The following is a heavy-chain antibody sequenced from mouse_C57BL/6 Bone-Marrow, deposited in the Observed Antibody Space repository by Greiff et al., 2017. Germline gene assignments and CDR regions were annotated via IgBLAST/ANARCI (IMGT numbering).Heavy chain of an antibody. CDR2: IHPNSGST. Sequence: VQLQQPGAELVKPGASVKLSCKASGYTFTSYWMHWVKQRPGQGLEWIGMIHPNSGSTNSNEKFKSKAKLTVDKSSSTAYMQLSSLTSEDSAVYYCARRALNYFDYWGQGTTLTVSS. D-gene: IGHD3-3*01. J-gene: IGHJ2*01. V-gene: IGHV1-64*01. CDR3: ARRALNYFDY. CDR1: GYTFTSYW.